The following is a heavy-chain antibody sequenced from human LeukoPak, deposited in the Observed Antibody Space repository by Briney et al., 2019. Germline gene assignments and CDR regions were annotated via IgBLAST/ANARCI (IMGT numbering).Heavy chain of an antibody. CDR3: ARQVAIVEPTDPNWFDS. D-gene: IGHD1-26*01. J-gene: IGHJ5*01. CDR1: GDSIGSSSYY. V-gene: IGHV4-39*07. CDR2: IFYNGST. Sequence: PSETLSLTCNVSGDSIGSSSYYWGWICQTPEKGLEWIGSIFYNGSTYYTPSLKSRVTMSLDTSKNQFSLRLTSVTAADTAVYYCARQVAIVEPTDPNWFDSWGQGTLVTVSS.